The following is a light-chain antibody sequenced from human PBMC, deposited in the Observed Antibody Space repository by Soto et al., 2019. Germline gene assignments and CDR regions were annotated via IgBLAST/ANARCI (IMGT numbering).Light chain of an antibody. CDR1: SGHRNYA. J-gene: IGLJ2*01. V-gene: IGLV4-69*01. CDR2: VNNDGSH. CDR3: QTWGTGIHVV. Sequence: QPVLTQSPSASASLGASVRLTCTLSSGHRNYAIAWHQQQPEKGPRYLMKVNNDGSHSKGDGIPDRFSGSSSGAERYLTISSLQSEDEADYYCQTWGTGIHVVFGGGTKLTVL.